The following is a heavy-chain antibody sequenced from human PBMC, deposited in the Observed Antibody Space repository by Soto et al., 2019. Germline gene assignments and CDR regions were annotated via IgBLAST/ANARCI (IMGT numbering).Heavy chain of an antibody. D-gene: IGHD3-10*01. CDR1: GGSISSGDYY. Sequence: SETLSLTCTVSGGSISSGDYYWSWIRQPPGKGLEWIGYIYYSGSTYYNPSLKSRVTISVDTSKNQFSLKLSSVTAADTAVYYCARDKRRVPPYYGSGSYHDAWFDPWGQGTLVTVSS. J-gene: IGHJ5*02. V-gene: IGHV4-30-4*01. CDR2: IYYSGST. CDR3: ARDKRRVPPYYGSGSYHDAWFDP.